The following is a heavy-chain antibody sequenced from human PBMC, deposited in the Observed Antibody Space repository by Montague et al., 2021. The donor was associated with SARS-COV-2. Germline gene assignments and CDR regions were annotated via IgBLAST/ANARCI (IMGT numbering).Heavy chain of an antibody. V-gene: IGHV4-4*07. CDR1: GGSISSYY. Sequence: SENLSLTCTVSGGSISSYYWSWIRQSAGKGLEWIGRIHTSGSTDYNPSXXSGVTMSVDTSKNQFSLKLSSVTAADTAVYYCASGKYYDFWSGYYSHDYVSGMDVWGQGTTVTVSS. CDR2: IHTSGST. D-gene: IGHD3-3*01. CDR3: ASGKYYDFWSGYYSHDYVSGMDV. J-gene: IGHJ6*02.